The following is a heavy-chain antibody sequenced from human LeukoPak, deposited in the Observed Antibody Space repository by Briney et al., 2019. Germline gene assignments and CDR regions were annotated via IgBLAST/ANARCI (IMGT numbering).Heavy chain of an antibody. CDR2: ISGRGANT. V-gene: IGHV3-23*01. CDR3: AKGPLLWD. CDR1: GFSFSNYA. J-gene: IGHJ4*02. D-gene: IGHD2/OR15-2a*01. Sequence: GGSLRLSCAASGFSFSNYAMSWVRQAPGKGLEWVSAISGRGANTYYADSVKGRFTISRDNSKNTLCLQMNSLRAEDTAVYYCAKGPLLWDWGQGTLVTVSS.